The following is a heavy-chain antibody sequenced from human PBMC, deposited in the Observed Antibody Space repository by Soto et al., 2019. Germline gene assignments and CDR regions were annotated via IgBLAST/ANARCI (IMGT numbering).Heavy chain of an antibody. CDR2: ISWNSGSI. V-gene: IGHV3-9*01. Sequence: GGSLRLSCAASGFTFDDYAMHWVRQAPGKGLEWVSGISWNSGSIGYADSVKGRFTISRDNAKNSLYLQMNSLRAEDTALYYCAKERIGWGDPRVDYFDYWGQGTLVTVSS. D-gene: IGHD2-21*02. J-gene: IGHJ4*02. CDR3: AKERIGWGDPRVDYFDY. CDR1: GFTFDDYA.